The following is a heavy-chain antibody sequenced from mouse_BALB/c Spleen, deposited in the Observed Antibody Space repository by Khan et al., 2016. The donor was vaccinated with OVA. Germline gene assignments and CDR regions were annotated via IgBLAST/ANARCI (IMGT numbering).Heavy chain of an antibody. CDR2: IWAGGST. V-gene: IGHV2-9*02. J-gene: IGHJ2*01. CDR3: SRNREPDYFDY. CDR1: GFSLTSHG. Sequence: QVQLKQSGPGLVAPSQSLSITCTVSGFSLTSHGVHWVRQPPGKGLEWLGVIWAGGSTNYNSALMSRLSISKDSSKSQVFLKMNGLQTGDTAMYYCSRNREPDYFDYWGQGTTLTVSS.